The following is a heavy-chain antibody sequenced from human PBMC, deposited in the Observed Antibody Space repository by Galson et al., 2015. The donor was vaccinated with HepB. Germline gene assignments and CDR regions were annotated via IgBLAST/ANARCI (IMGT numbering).Heavy chain of an antibody. CDR1: GYIFTNYW. J-gene: IGHJ4*02. Sequence: QSGAEVKKPGESLRISCKGSGYIFTNYWIIWVRQMPGKGLEWMGKIDPSDSYTNYSTPFQGHVTISADRSINTAYLQWGSLKASDTAMYYCARRRGYNSGLSFDYWGQGTLVTVSS. D-gene: IGHD5-18*01. V-gene: IGHV5-10-1*01. CDR3: ARRRGYNSGLSFDY. CDR2: IDPSDSYT.